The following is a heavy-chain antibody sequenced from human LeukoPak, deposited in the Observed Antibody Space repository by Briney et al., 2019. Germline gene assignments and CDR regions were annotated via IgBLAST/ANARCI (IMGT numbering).Heavy chain of an antibody. CDR2: ISSSGSTI. Sequence: GGSLRLSCAASGFTFSSYEMNWVRQAPGEGLEWVSYISSSGSTIKYAESVKGRFTISRDNAKNSLYLQMNSLRAEDTAVYYCARDGSVHGDFTQGFDYWGQGTLVTVSS. CDR1: GFTFSSYE. CDR3: ARDGSVHGDFTQGFDY. V-gene: IGHV3-48*03. D-gene: IGHD4-17*01. J-gene: IGHJ4*02.